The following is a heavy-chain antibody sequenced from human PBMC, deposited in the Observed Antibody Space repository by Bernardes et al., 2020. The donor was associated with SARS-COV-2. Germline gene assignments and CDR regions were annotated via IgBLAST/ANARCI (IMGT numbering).Heavy chain of an antibody. V-gene: IGHV3-48*01. Sequence: GGSLRLSCTASGSTLRSYSMNWVRQAPGKGLEWISYITSSSSTIYYADSVKGRFTIFRDNAKNSLYLQMNSLRAEDTAVYYCAREGVLVGDQKMYTWFDPWGQGTLVTVSS. CDR1: GSTLRSYS. D-gene: IGHD2-8*02. J-gene: IGHJ5*02. CDR2: ITSSSSTI. CDR3: AREGVLVGDQKMYTWFDP.